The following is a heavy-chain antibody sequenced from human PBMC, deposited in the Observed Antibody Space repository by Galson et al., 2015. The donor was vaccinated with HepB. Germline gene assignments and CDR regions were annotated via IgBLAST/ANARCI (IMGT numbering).Heavy chain of an antibody. CDR1: GFSFTSYW. D-gene: IGHD1-14*01. Sequence: SLRLSCAASGFSFTSYWMHWVRQAPGKGLVWVSRIDSDGSTTTYADSVKGRFTISRDNAKNTLYLQMNSLRVEDTAVYYCAKGGGILSGAHWGQGTLVTVSS. V-gene: IGHV3-74*01. J-gene: IGHJ4*02. CDR2: IDSDGSTT. CDR3: AKGGGILSGAH.